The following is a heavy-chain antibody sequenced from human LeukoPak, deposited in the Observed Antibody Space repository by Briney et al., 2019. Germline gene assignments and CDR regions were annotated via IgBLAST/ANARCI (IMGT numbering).Heavy chain of an antibody. CDR1: GYTFTGYY. CDR3: AKGYNWNYDLRFDY. V-gene: IGHV1-2*02. J-gene: IGHJ4*02. Sequence: ASVKVSCKASGYTFTGYYMHWVRQAPGQGLEWMGWINPNSGGTNYAQKFQGRVTMTRDTSISTAYMELSSLRAEDTALYYCAKGYNWNYDLRFDYWGQGTLVTVSS. D-gene: IGHD1-7*01. CDR2: INPNSGGT.